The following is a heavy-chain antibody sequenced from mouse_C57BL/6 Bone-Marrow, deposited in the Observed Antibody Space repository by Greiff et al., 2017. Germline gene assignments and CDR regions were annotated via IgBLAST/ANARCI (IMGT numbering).Heavy chain of an antibody. CDR2: IYIGNGYT. J-gene: IGHJ3*01. CDR1: GYTFTSYG. V-gene: IGHV1-58*01. Sequence: EVKLLESGAELVRPGSSVKMSCKTSGYTFTSYGINWVKQRPGQGLEWIGYIYIGNGYTEYNEKFKGKATLTSDTSSSTAYMQLSSLTSEDSAIYFCASYYGSSPAWFAYWGQGTLVTVSA. CDR3: ASYYGSSPAWFAY. D-gene: IGHD1-1*01.